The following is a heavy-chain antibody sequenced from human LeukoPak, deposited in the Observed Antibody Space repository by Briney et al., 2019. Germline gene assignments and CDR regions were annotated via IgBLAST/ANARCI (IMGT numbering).Heavy chain of an antibody. J-gene: IGHJ1*01. Sequence: SETLSLTCTVSGGSISSYYWSWIRQPPGKGLEWIGYIYYSGSTNYNPSLKSRVTMSVDTSKNQFSLKLSSVTAADTAVYYCAAAVAGITGYFQHWGQGTLVTVAS. CDR1: GGSISSYY. V-gene: IGHV4-59*12. CDR3: AAAVAGITGYFQH. CDR2: IYYSGST. D-gene: IGHD6-19*01.